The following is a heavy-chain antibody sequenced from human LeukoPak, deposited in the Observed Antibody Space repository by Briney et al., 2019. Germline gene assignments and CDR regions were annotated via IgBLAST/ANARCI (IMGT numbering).Heavy chain of an antibody. D-gene: IGHD3-3*01. CDR3: ARGLSHYDFWSGYYYYYMDV. Sequence: GASVKVSCKASGYTFTSYDINWVRQATGQGLEWMGWMNPNSGNTGYAQKFQGRVTITRNTSISTAYMELSSLRSEDTAVYYCARGLSHYDFWSGYYYYYMDVWGKGTTVTVSS. CDR2: MNPNSGNT. V-gene: IGHV1-8*03. J-gene: IGHJ6*03. CDR1: GYTFTSYD.